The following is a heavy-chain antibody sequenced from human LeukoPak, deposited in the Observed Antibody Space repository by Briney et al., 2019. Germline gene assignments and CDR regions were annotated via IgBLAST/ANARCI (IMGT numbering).Heavy chain of an antibody. CDR1: GYTFTGYD. CDR2: MNPNSGNT. Sequence: ASVKVSCKASGYTFTGYDINWVRQATGQGLEWMGWMNPNSGNTGYAQKFRGRVTMTRNTSISTAYMELSSLRSEDTAVYYCARMVRYYYYYGMDVWGQGTTVTVSS. J-gene: IGHJ6*02. D-gene: IGHD4-23*01. CDR3: ARMVRYYYYYGMDV. V-gene: IGHV1-8*01.